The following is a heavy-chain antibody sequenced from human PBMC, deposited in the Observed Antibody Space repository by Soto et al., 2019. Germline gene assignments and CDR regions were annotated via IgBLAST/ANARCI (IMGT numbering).Heavy chain of an antibody. V-gene: IGHV4-59*08. CDR1: GGSISSYY. Sequence: SETLSLTCTVSGGSISSYYWSWIRQPPGKGLEWIGYMHNSGSTKYNPSLKSRVTISTDTSKNQFSLKLSSVTAADSAVYYCARGHYDFWSGYFATIDYWGQGTLVTVSS. D-gene: IGHD3-3*01. CDR3: ARGHYDFWSGYFATIDY. CDR2: MHNSGST. J-gene: IGHJ4*02.